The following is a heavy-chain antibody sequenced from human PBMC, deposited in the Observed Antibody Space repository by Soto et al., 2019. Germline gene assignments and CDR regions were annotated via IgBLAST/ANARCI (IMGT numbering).Heavy chain of an antibody. J-gene: IGHJ6*02. CDR2: TTGSGGTA. V-gene: IGHV3-23*01. CDR3: AQHSCYDHYYGMDV. D-gene: IGHD5-12*01. CDR1: ILSFDIYA. Sequence: EVQLLESGGGLVQPGGSLRLSCAASILSFDIYAMSWVRQAPGKGLEWVSATTGSGGTAYYAGSVKGRFTISRDNSKNTLYLQMDSLRAEDTAIYSCAQHSCYDHYYGMDVWGRRTTVTVSS.